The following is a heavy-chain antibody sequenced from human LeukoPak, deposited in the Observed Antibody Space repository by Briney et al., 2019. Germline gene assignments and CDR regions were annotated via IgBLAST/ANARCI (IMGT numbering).Heavy chain of an antibody. CDR2: IFSGGYK. J-gene: IGHJ6*01. CDR1: VVTVTSNY. CDR3: ARDLLSDGDHDVDYYGMDV. D-gene: IGHD4-17*01. Sequence: GGSLRLSCAASVVTVTSNYMSWGRQAPGQGLAWGSIIFSGGYKDYAEYVKGRLTNSRDNHKYTLCLKMPRLRAEDTDVYYCARDLLSDGDHDVDYYGMDVWREGTTVTVSS. V-gene: IGHV3-66*01.